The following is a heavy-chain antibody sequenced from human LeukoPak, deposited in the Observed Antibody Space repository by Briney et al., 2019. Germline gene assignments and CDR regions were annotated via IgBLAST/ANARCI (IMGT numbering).Heavy chain of an antibody. Sequence: SETLSLTCTVSGGSISSSSYYWGWIRQPPGKGLEWIGSIYYSGSTYYNPSLKSRVTISVDTSKNQFSLKLSSVTAADTAVYYCAREGNEAFDYWGQGTLVTVSS. J-gene: IGHJ4*02. CDR1: GGSISSSSYY. V-gene: IGHV4-39*02. CDR3: AREGNEAFDY. CDR2: IYYSGST. D-gene: IGHD3-10*01.